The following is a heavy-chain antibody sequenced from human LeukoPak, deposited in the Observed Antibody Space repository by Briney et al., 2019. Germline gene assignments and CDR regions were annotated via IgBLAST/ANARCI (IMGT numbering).Heavy chain of an antibody. D-gene: IGHD3-10*01. CDR2: INHSGST. J-gene: IGHJ4*02. V-gene: IGHV4-34*01. Sequence: SETLSLTCAVYGGSFSGYYWSWIRQPPGKGLEWIGEINHSGSTNYNPSLKSRVTISVDTSKNQFSLKLSSVTAADTAVYYCASSPYYYGSGRSPPTYWGQGTLVTVSS. CDR1: GGSFSGYY. CDR3: ASSPYYYGSGRSPPTY.